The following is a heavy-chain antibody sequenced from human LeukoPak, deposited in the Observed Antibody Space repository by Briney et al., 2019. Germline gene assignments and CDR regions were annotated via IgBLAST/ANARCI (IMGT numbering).Heavy chain of an antibody. V-gene: IGHV1-2*02. CDR3: ARVKYRAAGDKQH. D-gene: IGHD6-13*01. Sequence: ASVKVSCKASGYTFTDAYIHWGRQAPGQSLEWMGWINPDSGGTNYAQKFQGRVTMTRDTSITTVYMELSSLRSDDTAVYYCARVKYRAAGDKQHWGRGTLVTVSS. J-gene: IGHJ1*01. CDR1: GYTFTDAY. CDR2: INPDSGGT.